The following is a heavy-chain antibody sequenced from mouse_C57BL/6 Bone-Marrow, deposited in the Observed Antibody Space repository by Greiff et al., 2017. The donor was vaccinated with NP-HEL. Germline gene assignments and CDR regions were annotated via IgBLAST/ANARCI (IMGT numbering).Heavy chain of an antibody. CDR2: ISSGGSYT. CDR1: GFTFSSYG. CDR3: ARPIYYYGSRKAMDY. J-gene: IGHJ4*01. Sequence: EVQVVESGGDLVKPGGSLKLSCAASGFTFSSYGMSWVRQTPDKRLEWVATISSGGSYTYYPDSVKGRFTISRDNAKNTLYLQMSSLKSEDTAMYYCARPIYYYGSRKAMDYWGQGTSVTVSS. V-gene: IGHV5-6*01. D-gene: IGHD1-1*01.